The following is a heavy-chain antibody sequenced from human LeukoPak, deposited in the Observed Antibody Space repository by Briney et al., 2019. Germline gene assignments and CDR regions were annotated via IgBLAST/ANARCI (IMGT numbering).Heavy chain of an antibody. J-gene: IGHJ5*02. D-gene: IGHD5-12*01. V-gene: IGHV1-2*02. CDR2: INPNSGGT. CDR1: GYTFTGYY. CDR3: ARDCMESGYSGYRRFDP. Sequence: GASVKVSCKASGYTFTGYYMRWVRQAPGQGLEWMGWINPNSGGTNYAQKFQGRVTMTRDTSISTAYMELSRLRSDDTAVYYCARDCMESGYSGYRRFDPWGQGTLVTVSS.